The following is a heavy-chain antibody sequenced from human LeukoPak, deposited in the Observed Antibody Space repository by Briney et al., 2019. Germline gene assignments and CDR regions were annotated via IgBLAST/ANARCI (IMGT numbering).Heavy chain of an antibody. CDR3: GRPTKFWLIQGDGVDV. Sequence: GGSLRLSCAASGFTFTTYAMTWVRQAPGKGLEWVSSIGAGGAASFYSDSVKGRFTISRDNSMNTLYLQMSSLRADDTAVYYCGRPTKFWLIQGDGVDVWGQGTTVTVSS. CDR2: IGAGGAAS. V-gene: IGHV3-23*01. CDR1: GFTFTTYA. D-gene: IGHD6-19*01. J-gene: IGHJ6*02.